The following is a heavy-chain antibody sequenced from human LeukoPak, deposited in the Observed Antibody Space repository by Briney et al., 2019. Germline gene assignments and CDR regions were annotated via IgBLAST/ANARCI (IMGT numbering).Heavy chain of an antibody. CDR1: GGSISSSSYY. CDR3: ARGGFVVVAADNLFFDY. CDR2: IYYSGST. V-gene: IGHV4-39*07. Sequence: SETLSLTCTVSGGSISSSSYYWGWIRQPPGKGLEWIGSIYYSGSTYYNPSLKSRVTISVDTSKNQFSLKLSSVTAADTAVYYCARGGFVVVAADNLFFDYWGQGTLVTVSS. D-gene: IGHD2-15*01. J-gene: IGHJ4*02.